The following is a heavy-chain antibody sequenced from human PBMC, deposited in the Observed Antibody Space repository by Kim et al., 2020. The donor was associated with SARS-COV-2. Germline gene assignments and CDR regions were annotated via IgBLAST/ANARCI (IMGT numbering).Heavy chain of an antibody. D-gene: IGHD5-12*01. J-gene: IGHJ5*02. CDR2: ISYDGSNK. V-gene: IGHV3-30*18. CDR3: AKEVATISEYNWFDP. Sequence: GGSLRLSCAASGFTFSSYGMHWVRQAPGKGLEWVAVISYDGSNKYYADSVKGRFTISRDNSKNTLYLQMNSLRAEDTAVYYCAKEVATISEYNWFDPWGQGTLVTVSS. CDR1: GFTFSSYG.